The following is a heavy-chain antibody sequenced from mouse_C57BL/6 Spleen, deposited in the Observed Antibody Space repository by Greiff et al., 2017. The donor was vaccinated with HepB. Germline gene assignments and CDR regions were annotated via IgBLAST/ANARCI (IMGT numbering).Heavy chain of an antibody. Sequence: VQLQQPGAELVMPGASVKLSCKASGYTFTSYWMHWVKQRPGQGLEWIGEIDPSDSYTNYNQKFKGKSTLTVDKSSSTAYLQLRSLTSEDSAVYYCARSIGTGSDYWGQGTTLTVSS. CDR1: GYTFTSYW. CDR3: ARSIGTGSDY. V-gene: IGHV1-69*01. J-gene: IGHJ2*01. CDR2: IDPSDSYT. D-gene: IGHD4-1*01.